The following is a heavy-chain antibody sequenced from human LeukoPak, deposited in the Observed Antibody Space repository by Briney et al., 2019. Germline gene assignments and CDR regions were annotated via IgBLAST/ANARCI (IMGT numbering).Heavy chain of an antibody. CDR3: WGDVYDSSGYYLLGDN. D-gene: IGHD3-22*01. Sequence: PAETLRLSCTASGVSMTDYYMSWIRQPPGKGLEWLAYIHSTGTTNYYAYLKNRVIISLDKSKKQFSLKLMYVTAADTAVYYCWGDVYDSSGYYLLGDNWGQGTLVTVSS. J-gene: IGHJ4*02. V-gene: IGHV4-59*01. CDR1: GVSMTDYY. CDR2: IHSTGTT.